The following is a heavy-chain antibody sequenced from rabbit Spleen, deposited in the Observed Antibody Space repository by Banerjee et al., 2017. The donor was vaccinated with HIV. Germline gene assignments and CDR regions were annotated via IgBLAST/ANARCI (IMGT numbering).Heavy chain of an antibody. D-gene: IGHD8-1*01. V-gene: IGHV1S45*01. CDR1: GVSFSDKDV. CDR2: INIVTGKS. CDR3: ARDTGSSFSSYGMDL. Sequence: QEQLVESGGGLVQPGGSLKLTCKASGVSFSDKDVMCWVRQAAGKGLEWIACINIVTGKSVYASWAKGRFTCSKTSSTTVTLQMTSLTVADTATYFCARDTGSSFSSYGMDLWGPGTLVTVS. J-gene: IGHJ6*01.